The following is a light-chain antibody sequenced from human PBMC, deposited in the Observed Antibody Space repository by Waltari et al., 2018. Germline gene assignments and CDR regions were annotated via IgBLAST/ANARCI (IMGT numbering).Light chain of an antibody. V-gene: IGKV1-39*01. CDR1: QTISSY. Sequence: DIQMTQSPSSLSASVGDRVSITCRTSQTISSYLNWYKQKQGKAPNLLIYAASSLQSGVPSRFSGSGSGTDFTLTISSRQSEDFATYYCQQTYSTPRTFGQGTKVEVK. CDR2: AAS. J-gene: IGKJ1*01. CDR3: QQTYSTPRT.